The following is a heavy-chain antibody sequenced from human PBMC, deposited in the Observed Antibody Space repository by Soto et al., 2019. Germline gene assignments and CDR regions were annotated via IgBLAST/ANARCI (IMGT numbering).Heavy chain of an antibody. Sequence: PSETLSLTCSVSGGSVTNRDYYWGWIRQPPGRGLEWIGYLYFGGKTYYNPSLKSRVTISVDASKNQISLKLMSVTAADTAVYYCARVYGSAPGYYYGMDVWGQGTTVTVSS. CDR2: LYFGGKT. J-gene: IGHJ6*02. V-gene: IGHV4-30-4*08. CDR3: ARVYGSAPGYYYGMDV. D-gene: IGHD3-10*01. CDR1: GGSVTNRDYY.